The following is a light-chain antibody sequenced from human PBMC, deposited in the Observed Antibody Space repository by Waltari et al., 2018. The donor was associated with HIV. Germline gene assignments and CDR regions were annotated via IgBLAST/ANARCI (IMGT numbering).Light chain of an antibody. CDR1: NSAIGGYDS. J-gene: IGLJ2*01. V-gene: IGLV2-18*02. CDR2: EVP. Sequence: QSALTQPPSVSWSPGQSVPISCAGTNSAIGGYDSVPRYQQPPGTAPKHLIYEVPNRPSGVPGRFSASKSGTTASLTISGLQAGDEGDYYCSSYSATNTVVFGGGTKLTVL. CDR3: SSYSATNTVV.